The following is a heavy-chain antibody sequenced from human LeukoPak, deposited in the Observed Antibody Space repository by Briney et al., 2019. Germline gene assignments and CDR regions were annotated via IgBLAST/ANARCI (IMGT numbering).Heavy chain of an antibody. D-gene: IGHD3-22*01. Sequence: GGSLRLSCAASGFTFSSYAMSWVRQAPGKGLEWVSAISGSGGSTYYADSVKGRFTISRDNSKNTLYLQMNSLRAEDSAVYYCAKDGGYDSSGYYYIETISFDYWGQGTLVTVSS. V-gene: IGHV3-23*01. CDR3: AKDGGYDSSGYYYIETISFDY. J-gene: IGHJ4*02. CDR1: GFTFSSYA. CDR2: ISGSGGST.